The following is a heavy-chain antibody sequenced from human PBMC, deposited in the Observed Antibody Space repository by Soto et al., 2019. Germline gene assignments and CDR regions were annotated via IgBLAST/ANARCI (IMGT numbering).Heavy chain of an antibody. CDR2: INPSGGST. J-gene: IGHJ3*02. D-gene: IGHD2-15*01. V-gene: IGHV1-46*01. CDR1: GYTFTSYY. CDR3: ARVSVVGDAFDI. Sequence: QVQLVQSGAEVKKPGASVKVSCKASGYTFTSYYMHWVRQAPGQGLEWMGIINPSGGSTSYAQKFQGRVTMTRDTSTSTVYMELSSLRSEDTSVYYCARVSVVGDAFDIWGQGTMVTVSS.